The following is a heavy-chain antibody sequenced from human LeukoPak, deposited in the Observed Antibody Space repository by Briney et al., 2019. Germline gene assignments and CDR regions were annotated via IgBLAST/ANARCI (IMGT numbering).Heavy chain of an antibody. Sequence: GGSLRLSCAASGFTFSNYWMTWVRQAPGKGLECVANIKQDGSDRHFVDSVKGRFTISRDNAKDSLYLQMKSLRAEDTAVYYCARDPGSGYEEHFDYWGQGTLVTVSS. V-gene: IGHV3-7*03. CDR3: ARDPGSGYEEHFDY. J-gene: IGHJ4*02. D-gene: IGHD5-12*01. CDR1: GFTFSNYW. CDR2: IKQDGSDR.